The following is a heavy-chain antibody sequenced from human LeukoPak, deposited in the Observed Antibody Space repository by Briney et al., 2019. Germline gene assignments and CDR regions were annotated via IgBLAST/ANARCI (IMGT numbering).Heavy chain of an antibody. Sequence: GGSLRLSCAASGFTFSSYAMSWVRQAPGKGLEWVALISYDGNNKYYADSVKGRFTISRDNSKNTLYLQMNSLRPEDTAVYYCAKGGSNNWSFDNWGQGTLVTVSS. V-gene: IGHV3-30*18. D-gene: IGHD1-1*01. CDR2: ISYDGNNK. CDR1: GFTFSSYA. J-gene: IGHJ4*02. CDR3: AKGGSNNWSFDN.